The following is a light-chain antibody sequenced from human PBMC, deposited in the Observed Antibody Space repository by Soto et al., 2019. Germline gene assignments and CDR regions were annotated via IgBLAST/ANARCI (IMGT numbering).Light chain of an antibody. CDR1: SGHSSYA. J-gene: IGLJ3*02. CDR3: QTWGTGILV. CDR2: LNSDGSH. V-gene: IGLV4-69*01. Sequence: QLVLTQSPSASASLGASVKLTCTLSSGHSSYAIACHQQQPEKGPRSLMRLNSDGSHTKGDGIPDRFSGTSSGAERYLTIARLQSEEAADYYCQTWGTGILVFGGGTKLTVL.